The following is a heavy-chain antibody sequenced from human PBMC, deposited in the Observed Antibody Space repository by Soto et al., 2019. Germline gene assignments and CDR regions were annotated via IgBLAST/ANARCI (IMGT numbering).Heavy chain of an antibody. J-gene: IGHJ4*02. CDR2: ISSSGGTI. CDR1: GFTFSTYS. V-gene: IGHV3-48*02. CDR3: ARLSVRYCSGGSCSQLDY. D-gene: IGHD2-15*01. Sequence: EVQLVESGGGLVQPGGSVRLSCAASGFTFSTYSMNWVRQAPGKGLEWVSFISSSGGTIYYADSVKGRFTISRDNAKNSLYLQMNSLSDEDTAVYYGARLSVRYCSGGSCSQLDYWGQGTLVTVSS.